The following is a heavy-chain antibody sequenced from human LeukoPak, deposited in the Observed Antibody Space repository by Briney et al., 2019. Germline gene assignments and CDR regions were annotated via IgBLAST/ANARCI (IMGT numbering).Heavy chain of an antibody. CDR1: GFTSNSNS. J-gene: IGHJ6*02. V-gene: IGHV3-21*01. CDR2: MSGSGTYT. Sequence: PGESLRLSCAASGFTSNSNSMHWVRQAPGKGLEWVSSMSGSGTYTYYADSVKGRFTISRDNAKNSLYLQMNSLRAEDTAVYYCARDGLPYYYAMDVWGQGTTVTVSS. CDR3: ARDGLPYYYAMDV.